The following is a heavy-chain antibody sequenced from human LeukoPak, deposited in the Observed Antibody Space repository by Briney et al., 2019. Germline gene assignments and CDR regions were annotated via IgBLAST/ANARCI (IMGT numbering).Heavy chain of an antibody. CDR2: IWYDGSNK. D-gene: IGHD3-3*01. CDR1: GITFSSYG. V-gene: IGHV3-33*01. J-gene: IGHJ4*02. CDR3: ATADYDFWSGLDY. Sequence: GGSLRLSCAASGITFSSYGMHWVRQAPGKGLEWVAVIWYDGSNKYYADSVKGRFTISRDNSKNTLYLQMNSLRAEDTAVYYCATADYDFWSGLDYWGQGTLVTVSS.